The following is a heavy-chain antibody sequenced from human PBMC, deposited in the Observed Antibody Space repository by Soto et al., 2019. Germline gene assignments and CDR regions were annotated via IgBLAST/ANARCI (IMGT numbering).Heavy chain of an antibody. V-gene: IGHV1-18*01. CDR2: ISAYNGNT. CDR3: ARESAVAALDP. Sequence: QVQLVQSGAEVKKPGASVKVSCKASGYTFTSYGISWLRQAPGQGLEWMGGISAYNGNTNYAQKLQGRVTMTTDTSTSTVYMELRSLRSDDTAVYYCARESAVAALDPWGQGTLVTVSS. D-gene: IGHD6-19*01. CDR1: GYTFTSYG. J-gene: IGHJ5*02.